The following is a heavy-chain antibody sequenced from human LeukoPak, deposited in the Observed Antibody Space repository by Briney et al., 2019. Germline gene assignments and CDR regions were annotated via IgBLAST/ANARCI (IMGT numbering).Heavy chain of an antibody. V-gene: IGHV3-43*01. D-gene: IGHD6-13*01. CDR1: GFTFDDYT. CDR2: ISWDGGST. J-gene: IGHJ4*02. Sequence: GGSLRLSCAASGFTFDDYTMHWVRQAPGKGLEWVSLISWDGGSTYYADSVKGRFTISRDNSKNSLYLQMNSLRTEDTALYYCAKDIGVILAAAGGLDYWGQGALVTVSS. CDR3: AKDIGVILAAAGGLDY.